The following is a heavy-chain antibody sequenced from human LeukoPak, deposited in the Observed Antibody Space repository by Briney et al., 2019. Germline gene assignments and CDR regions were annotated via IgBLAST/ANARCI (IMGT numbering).Heavy chain of an antibody. CDR2: INPNSGGT. CDR3: ARDLYGDYSGDY. CDR1: GYTFTSYY. J-gene: IGHJ4*02. D-gene: IGHD4-17*01. Sequence: GASVKVSCKASGYTFTSYYMHWVRQAPGQGLEWMGWINPNSGGTNYAQKFQGRVTMTRDTSISTAYMELSRLRSDDTAVYYCARDLYGDYSGDYWGQGTLVTVSS. V-gene: IGHV1-2*02.